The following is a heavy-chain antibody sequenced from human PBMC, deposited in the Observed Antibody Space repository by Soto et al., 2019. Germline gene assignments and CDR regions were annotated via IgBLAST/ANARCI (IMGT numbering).Heavy chain of an antibody. CDR1: GYSFTNND. CDR3: ARMATFGSLNWSDP. J-gene: IGHJ5*02. Sequence: ASVKVSCKASGYSFTNNDVTWVRQATGQGLEWMGWMNPGSGDTGYAQKFQGRVTMTRDISIATAYMELSSLRSDDTAIYYCARMATFGSLNWSDPWGQGTLGTVSS. V-gene: IGHV1-8*01. CDR2: MNPGSGDT. D-gene: IGHD3-16*01.